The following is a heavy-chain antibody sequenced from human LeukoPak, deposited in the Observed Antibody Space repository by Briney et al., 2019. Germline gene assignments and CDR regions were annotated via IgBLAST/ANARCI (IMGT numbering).Heavy chain of an antibody. CDR1: GYTFISYY. D-gene: IGHD6-13*01. V-gene: IGHV1-46*01. CDR3: AGSSVERQQLARFDY. Sequence: ASVKVSCKASGYTFISYYMHWVRQAPGQALEWMGIINLSGGGTSYAQKFQGRVTMTRDTSTSTVYMELSSLRSEDTAVYYCAGSSVERQQLARFDYWGQGTLVTVSS. CDR2: INLSGGGT. J-gene: IGHJ4*02.